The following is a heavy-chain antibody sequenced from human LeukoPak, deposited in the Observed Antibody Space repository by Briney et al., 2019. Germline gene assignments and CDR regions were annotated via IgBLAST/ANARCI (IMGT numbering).Heavy chain of an antibody. J-gene: IGHJ4*02. CDR3: VRDRGTYRPIDY. CDR2: ISYTGTYI. CDR1: AFSLSAYN. V-gene: IGHV3-21*04. D-gene: IGHD1-26*01. Sequence: GGSLRLSCAASAFSLSAYNMNWVRRAPGKGLEWVSSISYTGTYIYYADSVKGRFTISRDNAQNSLYLQMNSLRAEDTAIYYCVRDRGTYRPIDYWGQGTLVTVSS.